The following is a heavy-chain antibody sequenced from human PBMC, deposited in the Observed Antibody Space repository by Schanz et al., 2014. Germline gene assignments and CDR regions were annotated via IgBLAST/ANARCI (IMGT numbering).Heavy chain of an antibody. V-gene: IGHV4-34*01. CDR1: SGSFSGYY. Sequence: QVQLQQWGAGLLKPSETLSLSCAVYSGSFSGYYWSWIRQPPGKGLEWIGEINHSGSTNYNPSLKGRVTISVDTSKTQFSLKLSSVTAADTAVYYCARGPDSTSADVTRGRRRYYFDYWGQGTLVTVSS. CDR3: ARGPDSTSADVTRGRRRYYFDY. D-gene: IGHD6-13*01. CDR2: INHSGST. J-gene: IGHJ4*02.